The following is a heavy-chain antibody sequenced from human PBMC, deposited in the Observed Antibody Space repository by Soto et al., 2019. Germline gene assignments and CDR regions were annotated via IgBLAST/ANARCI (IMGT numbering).Heavy chain of an antibody. CDR2: LSGSGDVT. CDR3: AKESSNGFYCYFDL. J-gene: IGHJ2*01. CDR1: GFTFSSYA. D-gene: IGHD4-17*01. Sequence: EVQLLESGGGLVQSGGSLRLSCAASGFTFSSYAMSWVRQAPGKGLEWVSGLSGSGDVTDYADSVKGRFTISRDNSKNTMYLQMNSLRAEDTAVYYCAKESSNGFYCYFDLWGRGTLVTVSS. V-gene: IGHV3-23*01.